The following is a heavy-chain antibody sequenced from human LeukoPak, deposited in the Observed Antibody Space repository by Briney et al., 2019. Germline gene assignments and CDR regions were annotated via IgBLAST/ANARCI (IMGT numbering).Heavy chain of an antibody. CDR1: GFTFSSYA. CDR3: WVAGTLGIRPFDY. J-gene: IGHJ4*02. Sequence: PGGSLRLSCAASGFTFSSYAMHWVRQAPGKGLEWVAVISYGGSNKYYADSVKGRFTISRDSSKNTLYLQMNSLRAEDTAVYYCWVAGTLGIRPFDYWGQGTLVTVSS. CDR2: ISYGGSNK. V-gene: IGHV3-30*04. D-gene: IGHD6-19*01.